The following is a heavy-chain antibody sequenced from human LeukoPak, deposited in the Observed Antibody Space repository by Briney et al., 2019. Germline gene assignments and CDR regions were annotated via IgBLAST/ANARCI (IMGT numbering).Heavy chain of an antibody. J-gene: IGHJ4*02. Sequence: PPGGSLRLSCTASGFTFGDYAMSWVRQAPGKGLEWVGFIRSKAYGGTTEYAASVKGRFTISRDDSKSIVYLQMNSLKTEDTAVYYCTRDSVGYSSGCDYWGQGTLVTVSS. D-gene: IGHD6-19*01. V-gene: IGHV3-49*04. CDR1: GFTFGDYA. CDR3: TRDSVGYSSGCDY. CDR2: IRSKAYGGTT.